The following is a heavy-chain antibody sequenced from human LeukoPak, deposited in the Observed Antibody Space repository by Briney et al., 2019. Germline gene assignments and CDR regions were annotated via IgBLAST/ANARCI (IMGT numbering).Heavy chain of an antibody. CDR3: AGGNTGYYHY. CDR2: IYSGGNT. CDR1: GFTVSGNY. Sequence: GGSLRLSCAASGFTVSGNYMTWVRQAPGKGLEWVSLIYSGGNTYYADSVKGRFTISRDNSRNTLYLQMGNLRDDDMAVYYCAGGNTGYYHYWGQGTLVTVSS. D-gene: IGHD3-9*01. J-gene: IGHJ4*02. V-gene: IGHV3-66*01.